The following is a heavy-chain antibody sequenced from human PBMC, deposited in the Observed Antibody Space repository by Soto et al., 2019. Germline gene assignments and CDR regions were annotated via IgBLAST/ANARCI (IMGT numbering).Heavy chain of an antibody. CDR3: ASGGAGSGPFTWELPDH. Sequence: QMQLVQSGAEVKKTGSSVTVSCKALGNTFTYRYLRWVRQAPGQALEWMGWITPFSGDVHYAQKFQERVTITRDRSINTAYMQMSSLRSEDTAMYFCASGGAGSGPFTWELPDHWGQGTLVTVSS. V-gene: IGHV1-45*02. D-gene: IGHD1-26*01. J-gene: IGHJ4*02. CDR1: GNTFTYRY. CDR2: ITPFSGDV.